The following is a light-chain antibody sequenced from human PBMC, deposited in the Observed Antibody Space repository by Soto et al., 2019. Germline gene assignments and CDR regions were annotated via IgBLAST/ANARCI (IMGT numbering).Light chain of an antibody. Sequence: EIVLTQSRATLSVCPGERATLSGRASQSVSNDLAWYQQKPGQAPRLLMYGASSRATGIPDRFSGSGSGTDFTLTISRLEPEDFAVYYCQQYGSSPPTFGQGTKVDI. CDR2: GAS. V-gene: IGKV3-20*01. J-gene: IGKJ1*01. CDR3: QQYGSSPPT. CDR1: QSVSND.